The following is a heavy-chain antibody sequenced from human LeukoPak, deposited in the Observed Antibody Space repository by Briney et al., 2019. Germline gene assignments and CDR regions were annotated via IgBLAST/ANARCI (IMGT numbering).Heavy chain of an antibody. Sequence: QPGGSLRLSCAASEITFSSYAMNWVRQAPGKGLEWVSSISGTGGATYYTDSVRGRFTISRDNSKNTLYLQMNSLRAEDTAVYYCARAEYSGSYPLWYWGQGTLVTVSS. D-gene: IGHD1-26*01. CDR3: ARAEYSGSYPLWY. CDR2: ISGTGGAT. CDR1: EITFSSYA. J-gene: IGHJ4*02. V-gene: IGHV3-23*01.